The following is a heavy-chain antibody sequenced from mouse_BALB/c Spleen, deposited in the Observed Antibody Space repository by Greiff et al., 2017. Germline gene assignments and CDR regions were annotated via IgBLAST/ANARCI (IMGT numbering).Heavy chain of an antibody. CDR3: ARDYRYDDWFAY. CDR2: ISDGGSYT. Sequence: EVQGVEPGGGLVKPGGSLKLPCAASGSTFSDYYMYGVRQTPEKRLEWVATISDGGSYTYYPDSVKGRFTISRDNAKNNLYLQMSSLKSEDTAMYYCARDYRYDDWFAYWGQGTLVTVSA. CDR1: GSTFSDYY. D-gene: IGHD2-14*01. V-gene: IGHV5-4*02. J-gene: IGHJ3*01.